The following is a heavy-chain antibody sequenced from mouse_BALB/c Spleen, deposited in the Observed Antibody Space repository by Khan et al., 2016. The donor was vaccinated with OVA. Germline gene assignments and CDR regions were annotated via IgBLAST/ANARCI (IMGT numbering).Heavy chain of an antibody. Sequence: QMQLKESGPELVRPGVSVKISCKGSGYTFTDYAMHWVKQSHAKSLEWIGLISTYSGNTNYNQKFKGKATMTVDNSSSTAYMELARLASEDFAIYYCTRPAYDGYYDYWGQGTTLSVSS. V-gene: IGHV1S137*01. CDR3: TRPAYDGYYDY. D-gene: IGHD2-3*01. CDR1: GYTFTDYA. J-gene: IGHJ2*01. CDR2: ISTYSGNT.